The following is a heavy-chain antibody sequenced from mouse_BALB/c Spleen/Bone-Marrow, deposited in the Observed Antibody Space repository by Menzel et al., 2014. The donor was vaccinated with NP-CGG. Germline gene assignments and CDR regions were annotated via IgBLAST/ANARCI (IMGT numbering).Heavy chain of an antibody. Sequence: EVKLMESGGGLVKSGGSLKLSCAASGFSFSNYGMSWVRQSPGKRVERVGTISGDWRYTFYSDSSKGRFTISRENAKGNLYLQLSSLRSEDTALYYCARHAYYDQTEVSFVCWGQGTLVTVSA. D-gene: IGHD2-4*01. J-gene: IGHJ3*01. CDR3: ARHAYYDQTEVSFVC. V-gene: IGHV5-9-2*01. CDR2: ISGDWRYT. CDR1: GFSFSNYG.